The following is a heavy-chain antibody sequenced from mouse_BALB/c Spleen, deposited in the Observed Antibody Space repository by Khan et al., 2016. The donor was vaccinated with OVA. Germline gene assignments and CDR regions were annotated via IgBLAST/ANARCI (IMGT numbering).Heavy chain of an antibody. CDR2: IYPGNTDT. CDR1: GYTFTSYW. CDR3: TRRNWDVAWFAY. Sequence: VQLQQSGTVLARPGASVKMSCKASGYTFTSYWMHWVKQRPGQGLEWIGDIYPGNTDTNYNQKFKGKAKLTAVTSTSTAYMELSSRTNEDSAVYYCTRRNWDVAWFAYWGQVTLVTVSA. D-gene: IGHD4-1*01. J-gene: IGHJ3*01. V-gene: IGHV1-5*01.